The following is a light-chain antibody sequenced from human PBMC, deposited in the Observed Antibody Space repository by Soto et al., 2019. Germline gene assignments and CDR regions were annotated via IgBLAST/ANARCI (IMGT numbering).Light chain of an antibody. CDR1: QSVNNY. CDR2: DAS. J-gene: IGKJ4*01. Sequence: EIVLTQSPATLSLSPGERATLSCRASQSVNNYLARYQQKPGQAPRLLIYDASSRATDIPARFSGSGSGTDFTLTISSLEPEDFATYYCHQRSNWPLTFGGGTKVDNK. CDR3: HQRSNWPLT. V-gene: IGKV3-11*01.